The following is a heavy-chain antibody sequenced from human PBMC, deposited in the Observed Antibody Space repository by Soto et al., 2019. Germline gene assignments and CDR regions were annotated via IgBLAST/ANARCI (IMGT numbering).Heavy chain of an antibody. V-gene: IGHV1-24*01. Sequence: ASVKVSCKVSGYTLTELSMHWVRQAPGKGLEWMGGFDPEDGETIYAQKFQGRVTMTEDTSTDTAYMELSSLRSEDTAVYYCASDFTARKLERHSYLGYYYYYGMDVWGQGTTVTVFS. D-gene: IGHD1-1*01. J-gene: IGHJ6*02. CDR1: GYTLTELS. CDR3: ASDFTARKLERHSYLGYYYYYGMDV. CDR2: FDPEDGET.